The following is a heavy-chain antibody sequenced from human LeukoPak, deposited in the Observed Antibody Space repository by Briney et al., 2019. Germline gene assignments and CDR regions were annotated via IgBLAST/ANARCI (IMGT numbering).Heavy chain of an antibody. V-gene: IGHV4-34*01. D-gene: IGHD3-3*01. CDR2: INYTERT. J-gene: IGHJ3*02. CDR3: ARERRVEGSARQTVAFDM. Sequence: SETLSLTCAVYGGSFTEYHWSWIRQPPGKSLEWVGEINYTERTHYNPSHTSRVTISIDMSERQFSLRLSSVTAADTAVYYCARERRVEGSARQTVAFDMWAQGTMVIVSS. CDR1: GGSFTEYH.